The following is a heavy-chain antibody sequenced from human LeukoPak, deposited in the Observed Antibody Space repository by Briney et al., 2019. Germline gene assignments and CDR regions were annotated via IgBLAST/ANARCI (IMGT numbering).Heavy chain of an antibody. V-gene: IGHV3-21*01. Sequence: TGGSLRLSCAASGFTFSSYSMNWVRQAPGKGLEWVSSISSSSSYIYYADSVKGRFTISRDNAKNSLYLQMNSLRAEDTAVYYCARDRGFGREEWFDPWGQGTLVTVSS. J-gene: IGHJ5*02. CDR3: ARDRGFGREEWFDP. CDR1: GFTFSSYS. D-gene: IGHD3-10*01. CDR2: ISSSSSYI.